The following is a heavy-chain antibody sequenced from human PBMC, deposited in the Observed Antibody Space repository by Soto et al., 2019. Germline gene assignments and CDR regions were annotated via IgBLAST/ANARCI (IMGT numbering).Heavy chain of an antibody. Sequence: SETLSLTCAVYGGSFSGYDWTWIRQPPGTGLEWIGEINHSGSTNYNPSLKSRVTISVDTSKNQFSLKLTSVTAADTAVYFCASGSHVPHYWGQGTLVTVSS. CDR3: ASGSHVPHY. V-gene: IGHV4-34*01. D-gene: IGHD6-6*01. CDR1: GGSFSGYD. J-gene: IGHJ4*02. CDR2: INHSGST.